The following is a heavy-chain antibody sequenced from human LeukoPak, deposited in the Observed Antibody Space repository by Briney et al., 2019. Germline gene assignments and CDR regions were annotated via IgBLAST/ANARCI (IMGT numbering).Heavy chain of an antibody. D-gene: IGHD4-17*01. J-gene: IGHJ4*02. V-gene: IGHV4-59*01. Sequence: SETLSLTCTVSGGSISGSYWSWIRQPPGKGLEWIAYMYNSGSTNYNPSHKSRVTISIDTSKNQFSLKLSSLTAADTAIYYCARGIESYGDYGYWGQGILVTVSS. CDR2: MYNSGST. CDR3: ARGIESYGDYGY. CDR1: GGSISGSY.